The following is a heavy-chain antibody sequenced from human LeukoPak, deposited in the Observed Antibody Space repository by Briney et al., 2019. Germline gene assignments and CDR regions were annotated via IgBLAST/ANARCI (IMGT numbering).Heavy chain of an antibody. CDR2: FSSNRSTI. CDR3: PKGGVEGEEYSYSDL. D-gene: IGHD2-21*01. V-gene: IGHV3-9*01. CDR1: GFTFNGYG. Sequence: GRSLRLSCAASGFTFNGYGMHWVRQAPGKGLEWVSCFSSNRSTIGYADSVKGRFTISRDTAKNSLYLQMNSLRPEAPALYSCPKGGVEGEEYSYSDLWGRRTLVTASS. J-gene: IGHJ2*01.